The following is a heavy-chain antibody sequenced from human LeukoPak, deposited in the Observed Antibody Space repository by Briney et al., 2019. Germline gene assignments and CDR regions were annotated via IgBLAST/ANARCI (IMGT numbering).Heavy chain of an antibody. V-gene: IGHV3-49*03. CDR3: TRDLVTGRTVY. CDR2: IRSRAYGGTT. CDR1: GFTFGDYA. J-gene: IGHJ4*02. D-gene: IGHD1-26*01. Sequence: PGRSLRLSCTASGFTFGDYAMSWFRQAPGKGLEWVGFIRSRAYGGTTEYAASVKGRFTISRDDSKSIAYLQMNSLKTEDTAVYYCTRDLVTGRTVYWGQGTLVTVSS.